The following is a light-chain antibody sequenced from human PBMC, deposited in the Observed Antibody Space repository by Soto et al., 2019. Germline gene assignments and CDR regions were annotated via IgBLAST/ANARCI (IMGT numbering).Light chain of an antibody. Sequence: QSALSQPASVSGSPGQSLTISCTGGSSDIGDFHYVSWYQQHPGKAPKLLISEVSVRPSGVSPRFSGYKSGNTASLTNSGLQVEDVATYFCSSYTRSSALEVFGGGTKLTVL. CDR3: SSYTRSSALEV. J-gene: IGLJ3*02. V-gene: IGLV2-14*01. CDR2: EVS. CDR1: SSDIGDFHY.